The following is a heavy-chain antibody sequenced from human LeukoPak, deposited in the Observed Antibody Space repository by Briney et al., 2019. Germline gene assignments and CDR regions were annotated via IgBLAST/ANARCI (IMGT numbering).Heavy chain of an antibody. Sequence: PSRTLSLTCTVSGGSISSGSYYWSWIRQPAGKGLEWIGRIYTSGSTNYNPSLKSRVTISVDTSKNQFSLKLSSVTAADTAVYYCARDSSGWKSNGAFDIWGQGTMVTVSS. V-gene: IGHV4-61*02. CDR1: GGSISSGSYY. CDR3: ARDSSGWKSNGAFDI. D-gene: IGHD6-19*01. J-gene: IGHJ3*02. CDR2: IYTSGST.